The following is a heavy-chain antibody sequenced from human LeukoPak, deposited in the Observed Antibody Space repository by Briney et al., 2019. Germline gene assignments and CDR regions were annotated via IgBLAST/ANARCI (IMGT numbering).Heavy chain of an antibody. CDR3: ARDVSGSYFDY. CDR2: INPSGGST. D-gene: IGHD1-26*01. CDR1: GYTFTSYY. Sequence: ASVKVSCKASGYTFTSYYMHWVRQAPGQGLEWMGIINPSGGSTSYAQKFQGRVTITADKSTSTAYMELSSLRSEDTAVYYCARDVSGSYFDYWGQGTLVTVSS. V-gene: IGHV1-46*01. J-gene: IGHJ4*02.